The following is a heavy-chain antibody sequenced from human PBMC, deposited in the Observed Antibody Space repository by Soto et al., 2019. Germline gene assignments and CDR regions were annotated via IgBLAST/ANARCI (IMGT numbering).Heavy chain of an antibody. D-gene: IGHD3-3*01. CDR1: GFTFSNYG. CDR3: AKDKWSGYLLRYGMDV. Sequence: RGCLRLSWPGAGFTFSNYGMHWVRQAPGKGLEWVAVISYDGSNKYYADSVKGRFTISRDNSKNTLYLQMNSLRAEDTAVYYCAKDKWSGYLLRYGMDVWGQGTTVTVSS. CDR2: ISYDGSNK. J-gene: IGHJ6*02. V-gene: IGHV3-30*18.